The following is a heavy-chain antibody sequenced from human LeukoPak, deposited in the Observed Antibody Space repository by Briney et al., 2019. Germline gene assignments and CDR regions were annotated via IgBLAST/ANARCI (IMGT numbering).Heavy chain of an antibody. CDR1: GFTFSSYE. CDR3: AREVPASRDGYLDY. D-gene: IGHD5-24*01. Sequence: GGSLRLSCAASGFTFSSYEMNWVRQAPGKGLEWVSYISSSGSTMYYADSVKGRFTISRDNAKNSLYLQVNSLRAEDTAVYYCAREVPASRDGYLDYWGQGTLVTVS. J-gene: IGHJ4*02. V-gene: IGHV3-48*03. CDR2: ISSSGSTM.